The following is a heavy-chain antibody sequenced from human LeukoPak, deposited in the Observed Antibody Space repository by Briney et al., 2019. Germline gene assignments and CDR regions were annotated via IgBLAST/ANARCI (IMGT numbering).Heavy chain of an antibody. CDR2: IYYSGST. J-gene: IGHJ6*03. D-gene: IGHD3-10*01. CDR1: GGSISSSSYY. Sequence: PSETLSLTCTVSGGSISSSSYYWGWIRQPPGKGLEWIGSIYYSGSTNYNPSLKSRVTISVDTSKNQFSLKLSSVTAADTAVYYCARDFHEYYGSGSYQYYYYMDVWGKGTTVTVSS. CDR3: ARDFHEYYGSGSYQYYYYMDV. V-gene: IGHV4-39*07.